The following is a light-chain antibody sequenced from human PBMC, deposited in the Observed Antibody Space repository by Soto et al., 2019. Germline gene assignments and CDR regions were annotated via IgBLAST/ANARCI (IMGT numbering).Light chain of an antibody. CDR1: RSDVGGYNY. CDR2: EVF. V-gene: IGLV2-14*03. Sequence: QSVLTQPASVSGSPGQSITISCTGTRSDVGGYNYVSWYQQHPGKVPKLMIYEVFRRPSGISDRFSGSKSGNTASLTISGLQAADEADYYCCSYTSTSTFVFGGGTQLTV. J-gene: IGLJ2*01. CDR3: CSYTSTSTFV.